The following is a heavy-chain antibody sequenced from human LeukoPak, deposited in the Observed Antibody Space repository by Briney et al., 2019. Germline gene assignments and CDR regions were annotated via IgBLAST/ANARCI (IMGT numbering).Heavy chain of an antibody. V-gene: IGHV3-53*01. CDR1: VFTVSSNY. D-gene: IGHD1-26*01. Sequence: PGGSLRLSCAASVFTVSSNYMSWVRQAPWKGLEWVSVIYSGGSTYYADSVRGRFTITRDNSKNTLYLQMNSLRAEDTAVYYCARCKGIPFSGSYDYWGQGTLVTVSS. CDR3: ARCKGIPFSGSYDY. CDR2: IYSGGST. J-gene: IGHJ4*02.